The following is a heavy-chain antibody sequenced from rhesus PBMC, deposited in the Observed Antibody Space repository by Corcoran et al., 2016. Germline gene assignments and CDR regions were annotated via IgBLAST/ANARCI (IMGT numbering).Heavy chain of an antibody. CDR1: GFTFSSYG. D-gene: IGHD5-24*01. CDR3: AKERRYSGPFDY. J-gene: IGHJ4*01. CDR2: ISNGGGST. Sequence: EVQLVESGGGLVQPGGSLRLSCAASGFTFSSYGMSWVRQAPGKGLEWVAYISNGGGSTYYADSVKRRFTISRDNSKNTLSLQMNSLRAEDTAVYYCAKERRYSGPFDYWGQGVLVTVSS. V-gene: IGHV3S5*01.